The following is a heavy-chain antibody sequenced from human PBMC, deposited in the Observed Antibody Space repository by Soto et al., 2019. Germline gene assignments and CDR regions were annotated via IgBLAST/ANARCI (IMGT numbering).Heavy chain of an antibody. V-gene: IGHV1-3*01. D-gene: IGHD1-1*01. Sequence: ASVKVSCKASGYTFTSYAMHWGRQAPGQRLEWMGWVNAGNGNTKYSQKFQGRVPITRDTSASTAYMELSSLRSEDTAVYYCARVRGTGTIYYYMDVWGKGTAVTVSS. CDR3: ARVRGTGTIYYYMDV. CDR2: VNAGNGNT. J-gene: IGHJ6*03. CDR1: GYTFTSYA.